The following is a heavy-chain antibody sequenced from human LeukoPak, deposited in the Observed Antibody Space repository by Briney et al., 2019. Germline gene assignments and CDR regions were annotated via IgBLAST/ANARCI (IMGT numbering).Heavy chain of an antibody. CDR3: ARSHSSGWGPFDY. D-gene: IGHD6-19*01. J-gene: IGHJ4*02. Sequence: GGSLRLSCAASGFTFSSHSMNWVRQAPGKGLEWISYISTSSSTIHYADSVKGRFTISRDNAKNSRFLQMDSLRAEDTAVYYCARSHSSGWGPFDYWGQGTLVTVSS. CDR2: ISTSSSTI. V-gene: IGHV3-48*01. CDR1: GFTFSSHS.